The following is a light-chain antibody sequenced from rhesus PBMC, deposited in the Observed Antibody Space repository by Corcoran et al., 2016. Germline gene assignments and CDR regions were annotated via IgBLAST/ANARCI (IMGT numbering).Light chain of an antibody. CDR3: CSYRTGSTYI. Sequence: QSALTQPPSVSKSLGLSVTISCPGSSGDIGAYNDVSWYQQHPDTVPSLLIYALNKRPSGVADRFSGSKSGNMASLSISGLRAEDEADYYCCSYRTGSTYIFGSGTRLTVL. J-gene: IGLJ1*01. CDR1: SGDIGAYND. V-gene: IGLV2S9*01. CDR2: ALN.